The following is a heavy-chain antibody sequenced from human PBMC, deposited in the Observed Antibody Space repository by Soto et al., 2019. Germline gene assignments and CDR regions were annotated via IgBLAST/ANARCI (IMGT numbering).Heavy chain of an antibody. J-gene: IGHJ5*02. D-gene: IGHD3-3*01. CDR2: IKQDGTEK. CDR1: GFSFSHHY. Sequence: EVQLVESGGGSVQPGGSLTLSCTTSGFSFSHHYMSWVRRAPGEGLEWEANIKQDGTEKSYVDSVKGRFTISRDTDKKSVTLQMTRLTLDDTAVYYCVREKDFWSGYRHATCGQGIQVTVSS. CDR3: VREKDFWSGYRHAT. V-gene: IGHV3-7*01.